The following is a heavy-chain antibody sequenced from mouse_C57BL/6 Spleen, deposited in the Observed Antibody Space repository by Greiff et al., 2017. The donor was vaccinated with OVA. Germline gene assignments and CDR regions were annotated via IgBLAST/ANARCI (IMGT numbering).Heavy chain of an antibody. CDR3: ARDSSDYLYDLDY. D-gene: IGHD3-2*02. V-gene: IGHV1-77*01. J-gene: IGHJ4*01. CDR2: IGPGSGST. CDR1: GYTFTDYY. Sequence: VQLQQSGAELVKPGASVTISCKASGYTFTDYYINWVKQRPGQGLEWIGKIGPGSGSTYYNEKIKGKATLTADKSSSTAYMQLSSLTSEDSAVYFCARDSSDYLYDLDYWGQGTSVTVSS.